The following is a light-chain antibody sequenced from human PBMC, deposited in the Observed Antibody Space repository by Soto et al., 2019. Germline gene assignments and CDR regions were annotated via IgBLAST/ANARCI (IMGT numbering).Light chain of an antibody. V-gene: IGKV3-20*01. CDR3: QQYGGSPRT. Sequence: EIVLTQSPGTRSLSPGEGATLSCRASQSVGGTFLAWYQQKGGQSPRLLIHGASNRATGIPDRFSGSGSGTDFTITISRLEPEDFAVYYCQQYGGSPRTFGQGNKV. CDR2: GAS. CDR1: QSVGGTF. J-gene: IGKJ1*01.